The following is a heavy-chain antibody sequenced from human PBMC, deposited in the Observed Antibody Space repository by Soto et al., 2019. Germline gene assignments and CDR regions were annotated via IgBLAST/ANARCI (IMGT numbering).Heavy chain of an antibody. CDR2: INHSGST. CDR3: ARGYSSSWYGDYYYYGMDV. J-gene: IGHJ6*02. V-gene: IGHV4-34*01. D-gene: IGHD6-13*01. Sequence: SETLSLTCAVYGGSFSGYYWSWIRQPPGKGLEWIGEINHSGSTNYNPSLKSRVTISVDTSKNQFSLKLSSVTAADTAVYYCARGYSSSWYGDYYYYGMDVWGQGTTVTVSS. CDR1: GGSFSGYY.